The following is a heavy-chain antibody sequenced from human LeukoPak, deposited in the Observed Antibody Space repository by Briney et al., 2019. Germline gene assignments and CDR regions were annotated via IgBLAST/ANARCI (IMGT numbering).Heavy chain of an antibody. CDR1: GFSFSSYW. CDR3: ARGPTKGNALDI. CDR2: IKQDGSEK. J-gene: IGHJ3*02. V-gene: IGHV3-7*01. Sequence: GGSLRLSCAASGFSFSSYWMSWVRQAPGKGLEWVANIKQDGSEKHYVDSMKGRFTISRDNAKNSLYLQMNSLRVEDTAVYYCARGPTKGNALDIWGQGTMVTVSA. D-gene: IGHD2-8*01.